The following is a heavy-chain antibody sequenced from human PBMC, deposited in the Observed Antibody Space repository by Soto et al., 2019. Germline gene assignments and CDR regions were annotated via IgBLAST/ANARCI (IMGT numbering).Heavy chain of an antibody. CDR2: LLYSVST. D-gene: IGHD5-18*01. V-gene: IGHV4-61*01. CDR1: GFSVSSGSYF. J-gene: IGHJ4*02. Sequence: XETLSLTCTVSGFSVSSGSYFWTWVRQRPGKGLEWIGYLLYSVSTNYNPSLKSRISISVDTSKNQFSLKLTSVTAADTALYYCASGAMVPTFFGYWGQGTLVTVSS. CDR3: ASGAMVPTFFGY.